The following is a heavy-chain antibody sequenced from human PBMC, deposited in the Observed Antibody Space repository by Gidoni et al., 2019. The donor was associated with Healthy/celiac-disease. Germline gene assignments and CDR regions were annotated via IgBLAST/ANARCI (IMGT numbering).Heavy chain of an antibody. D-gene: IGHD3-22*01. CDR3: AREGYYDSSDY. J-gene: IGHJ4*02. V-gene: IGHV4-61*02. Sequence: QVQLQESGPGLVKPSQTLSLPCTVSGASISSGSYYWSWIRQPAGKGLEWIGRIYTSGSTNYNPSLKSRVTISVDTSKNQFSLKLSSVTAADTAVYYCAREGYYDSSDYWGQGTLVTVSS. CDR1: GASISSGSYY. CDR2: IYTSGST.